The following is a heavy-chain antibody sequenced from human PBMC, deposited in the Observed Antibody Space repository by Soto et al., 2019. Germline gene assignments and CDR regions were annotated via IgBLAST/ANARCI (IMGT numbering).Heavy chain of an antibody. CDR2: MSGRSGDP. V-gene: IGHV1-18*01. CDR1: GYPFNKFA. J-gene: IGHJ6*01. D-gene: IGHD2-15*01. CDR3: AREGGHGAVKHPYGLEV. Sequence: QVQLVQSGGEVKKPGASVRVSCQASGYPFNKFAIHWVRQAPGHGLEWLGSMSGRSGDPNCAPTVRDRITMAADTSNNPAYMELRSLRSDDPAVYYCAREGGHGAVKHPYGLEVRGQGTTVTVAS.